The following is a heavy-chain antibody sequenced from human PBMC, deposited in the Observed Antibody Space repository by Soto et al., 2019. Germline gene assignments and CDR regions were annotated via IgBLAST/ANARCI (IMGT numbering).Heavy chain of an antibody. D-gene: IGHD6-6*01. CDR2: IYPGDSDT. CDR3: ARTRSFTLGFYYDGMDV. V-gene: IGHV5-51*01. Sequence: GESLKISCQGSGYSFASYWIGWVRQMPGKDLEWMGIIYPGDSDTRYSPSFQGQVTISADKSLRTAYLQWTSLKAPDTALYYCARTRSFTLGFYYDGMDVWGQGTTVTVSS. J-gene: IGHJ6*02. CDR1: GYSFASYW.